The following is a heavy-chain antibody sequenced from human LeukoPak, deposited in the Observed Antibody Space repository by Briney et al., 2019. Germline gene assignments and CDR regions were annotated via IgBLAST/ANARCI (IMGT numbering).Heavy chain of an antibody. CDR2: IIPIFGTA. V-gene: IGHV1-69*06. CDR3: ARDSGTTGEVKFDP. D-gene: IGHD3-10*01. J-gene: IGHJ5*02. Sequence: ASVKVSCKASRGTFSRYAISWVREAPGPGLGGMGGIIPIFGTANYAQKFQGRVTITEDKSTSKAYMELSSLRSEDTAVYYCARDSGTTGEVKFDPWGQGTLVTVSS. CDR1: RGTFSRYA.